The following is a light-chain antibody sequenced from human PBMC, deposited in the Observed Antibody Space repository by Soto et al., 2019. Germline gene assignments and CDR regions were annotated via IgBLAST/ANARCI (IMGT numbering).Light chain of an antibody. CDR1: SSDVGAYNY. Sequence: QSALTQPASVSGSPGQSITISCTGTSSDVGAYNYVSWYQHHPGKAPKLVIFEVSNRPSGVSNRFSGSKSGNRAYLTISGLQAEDEADYYCSSYTNINTRACVFGTGTKLTVL. CDR2: EVS. CDR3: SSYTNINTRACV. J-gene: IGLJ1*01. V-gene: IGLV2-14*01.